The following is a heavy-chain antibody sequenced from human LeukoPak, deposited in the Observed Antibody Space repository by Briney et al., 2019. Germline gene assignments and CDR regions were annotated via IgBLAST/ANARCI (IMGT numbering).Heavy chain of an antibody. D-gene: IGHD3-22*01. Sequence: GGSLRLSCAASGFTFSSYGMHWVRQAPGKGLEWVAVIWYDGCNKYYADSVRGRFTISRDNSKNTLYLQMNSLRAEDTAVYYCARDGLDYYDSSGYSSAFDIWGQGTMVTVSS. J-gene: IGHJ3*02. V-gene: IGHV3-33*01. CDR1: GFTFSSYG. CDR3: ARDGLDYYDSSGYSSAFDI. CDR2: IWYDGCNK.